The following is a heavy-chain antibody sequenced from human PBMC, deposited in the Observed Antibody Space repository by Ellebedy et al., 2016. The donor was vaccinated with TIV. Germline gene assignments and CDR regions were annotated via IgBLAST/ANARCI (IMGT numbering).Heavy chain of an antibody. D-gene: IGHD2-2*01. J-gene: IGHJ6*02. CDR2: IYRSGGT. CDR3: ARYRSGIVVVPAHYGMDV. V-gene: IGHV4-4*02. CDR1: GASISTGNW. Sequence: SETLSLXXAVSGASISTGNWWTWIRQPPGKGLEWIGEIYRSGGTNYNPSLYSRLTISVDKSKNQFSLKLSSVTAADTAVYYCARYRSGIVVVPAHYGMDVWGQGTTVTVSS.